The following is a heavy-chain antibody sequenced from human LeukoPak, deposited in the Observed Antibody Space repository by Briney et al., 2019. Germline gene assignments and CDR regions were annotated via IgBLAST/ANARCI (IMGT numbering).Heavy chain of an antibody. D-gene: IGHD2-15*01. CDR1: GGSFSAYY. J-gene: IGHJ2*01. V-gene: IGHV4-34*01. CDR2: IYHNGSA. CDR3: ARHPVLSYCSGGSCYVWYFDL. Sequence: PSETLSLTCAVYGGSFSAYYWNWIRQPPGQGLEWIGEIYHNGSATYNPSLKGRVTISVDPSKNQFSLKLTSVTAADTAVYYCARHPVLSYCSGGSCYVWYFDLWGRGTLVTVSS.